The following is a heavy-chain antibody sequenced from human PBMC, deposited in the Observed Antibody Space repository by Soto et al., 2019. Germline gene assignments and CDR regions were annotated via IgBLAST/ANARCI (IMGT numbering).Heavy chain of an antibody. Sequence: SETLSLTCTVSGGSISSYYWSWIRQPPGKGLEWIGYIYYSGSTNYNPSLKSRVTISVDTSKNQFSLKLSSVTAADTAVYYCAAADYYYYGMDVWGQGTTVTVSS. CDR3: AAADYYYYGMDV. V-gene: IGHV4-59*08. J-gene: IGHJ6*02. CDR1: GGSISSYY. CDR2: IYYSGST.